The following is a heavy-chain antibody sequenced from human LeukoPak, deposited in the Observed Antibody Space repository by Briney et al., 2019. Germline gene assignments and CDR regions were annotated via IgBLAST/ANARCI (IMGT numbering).Heavy chain of an antibody. J-gene: IGHJ6*02. Sequence: GGSLRLSCAASGFTFSSYGMHWVRQAPGKGLEWVAVIWYDGSNNYYADSVKGRFTISRDSSKNTLYLQMNSLRAEDTAVYYCAREEAPMIVVVPYYYYGMDVWGQGTTVTVSS. V-gene: IGHV3-33*01. CDR1: GFTFSSYG. CDR3: AREEAPMIVVVPYYYYGMDV. D-gene: IGHD3-22*01. CDR2: IWYDGSNN.